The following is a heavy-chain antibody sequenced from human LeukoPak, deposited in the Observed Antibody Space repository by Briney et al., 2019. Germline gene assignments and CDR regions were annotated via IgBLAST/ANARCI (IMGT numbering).Heavy chain of an antibody. D-gene: IGHD3-3*01. J-gene: IGHJ6*03. CDR2: IRYDGSHK. Sequence: GGSLRLSCVASGFTFSGSGMHWVRQAPGKGLEWVAYIRYDGSHKYHADSVKGRFTISRDNSKNTLYLQMNSLRDEDTAVYHCAKANFWSGPGWGYYYYMEVWGKGTTVTVSS. V-gene: IGHV3-30*02. CDR3: AKANFWSGPGWGYYYYMEV. CDR1: GFTFSGSG.